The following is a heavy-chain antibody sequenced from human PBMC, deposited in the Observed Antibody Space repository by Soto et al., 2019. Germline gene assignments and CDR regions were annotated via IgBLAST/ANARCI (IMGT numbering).Heavy chain of an antibody. J-gene: IGHJ3*02. D-gene: IGHD2-15*01. CDR1: GFTFSSNA. CDR2: ISGSGGST. CDR3: ANIYDCSRGSCYLMDAFDI. V-gene: IGHV3-23*01. Sequence: EVQLLESGGGLVQPGGSLRLSCAASGFTFSSNAMSWVRQAPGKGLEWVSAISGSGGSTYYADSVKGRFTISRDNSKNTLYLQMNSLRAEDTAVYYCANIYDCSRGSCYLMDAFDIWGQGTMVTVSS.